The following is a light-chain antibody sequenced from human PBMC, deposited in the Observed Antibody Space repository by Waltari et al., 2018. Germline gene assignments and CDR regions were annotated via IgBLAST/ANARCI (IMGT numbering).Light chain of an antibody. J-gene: IGKJ2*01. CDR1: QTIGKS. CDR2: GAS. Sequence: DIQMTQSPSSLSASVGDRVTVTCRASQTIGKSLSWFQQIPGKAPKLLIHGASNLESGVPLRFSGLGSWTDFTLTIYSLQPEDFGTYFCQQSYRVPYTFGQGTRLEI. CDR3: QQSYRVPYT. V-gene: IGKV1-39*01.